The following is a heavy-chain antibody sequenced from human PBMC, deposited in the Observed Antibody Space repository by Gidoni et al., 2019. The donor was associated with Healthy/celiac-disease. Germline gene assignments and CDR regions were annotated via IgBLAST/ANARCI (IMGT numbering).Heavy chain of an antibody. CDR1: GFTFLSYA. J-gene: IGHJ6*02. V-gene: IGHV3-23*01. D-gene: IGHD1-26*01. CDR2: ISGSGGST. CDR3: AKRAPLPSGSYYGVTYYYYGMDV. Sequence: EVQLLESGGGLVQPGGSLRLSCAASGFTFLSYAMSWVRQAPGKGLEWVSAISGSGGSTYYADSVKGRFTISRDNSKNTLYLQMNSLRAEDTAVYYCAKRAPLPSGSYYGVTYYYYGMDVWGQGTTVTVSS.